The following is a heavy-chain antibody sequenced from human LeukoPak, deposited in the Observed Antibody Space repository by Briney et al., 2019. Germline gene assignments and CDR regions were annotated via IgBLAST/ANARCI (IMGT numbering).Heavy chain of an antibody. D-gene: IGHD2-21*01. V-gene: IGHV4-4*07. CDR3: ARDHCDDAACYPFDR. Sequence: SETLSLTCNVSGASFNYYYWSWIRQPAGKGLEWIGRVYLGGRTNYNPSLKSRVMMSLDKANNQFSLRLSSVTAADTAIYYCARDHCDDAACYPFDRWGQGTLVTVSS. CDR1: GASFNYYY. J-gene: IGHJ4*02. CDR2: VYLGGRT.